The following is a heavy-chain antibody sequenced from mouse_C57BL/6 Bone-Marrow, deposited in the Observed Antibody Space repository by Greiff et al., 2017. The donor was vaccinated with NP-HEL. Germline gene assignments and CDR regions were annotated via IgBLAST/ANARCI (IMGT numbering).Heavy chain of an antibody. V-gene: IGHV1-64*01. CDR2: IHPNSGST. J-gene: IGHJ2*01. CDR3: AIGPYPNYFDY. D-gene: IGHD3-3*01. Sequence: QVQLKQPGAELVKPGASVKLSCKASGYTFTSYWMHWVKQRPGQGLEWIGMIHPNSGSTNYNEKFKSKATLTVDKSSSTAYMQLSSLTSEDSAVYYCAIGPYPNYFDYWGQGTTLTVSS. CDR1: GYTFTSYW.